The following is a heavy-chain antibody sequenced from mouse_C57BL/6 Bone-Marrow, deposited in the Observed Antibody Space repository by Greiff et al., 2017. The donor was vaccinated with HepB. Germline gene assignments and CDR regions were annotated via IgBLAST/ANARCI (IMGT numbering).Heavy chain of an antibody. Sequence: QVQLQQSAAGLVKLGASGKISCKVFGYTFTDHTIHWWNQRPEQGLEWIGYFYPRDGSTNYSEKFKVKATLTADKSSSTAYMQLNSLTSEDSAVYFCARNYYGPWFVYWGHGTLVTVSA. V-gene: IGHV1-78*01. D-gene: IGHD1-1*01. CDR1: GYTFTDHT. CDR2: FYPRDGST. J-gene: IGHJ3*01. CDR3: ARNYYGPWFVY.